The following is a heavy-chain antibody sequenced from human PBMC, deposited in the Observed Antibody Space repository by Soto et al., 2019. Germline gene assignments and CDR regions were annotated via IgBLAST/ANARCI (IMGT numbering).Heavy chain of an antibody. CDR2: IYYSGST. J-gene: IGHJ6*02. D-gene: IGHD4-17*01. Sequence: SETLSLTCTVSGGSISSYYWSWIRQPPGKGLEWIGYIYYSGSTNYNPSLKSRVTISVDTSKNQFSLKLSSVTAADTAVYYCARVSSGDYEDYYYGMDAWGQGTTVTVSS. V-gene: IGHV4-59*01. CDR3: ARVSSGDYEDYYYGMDA. CDR1: GGSISSYY.